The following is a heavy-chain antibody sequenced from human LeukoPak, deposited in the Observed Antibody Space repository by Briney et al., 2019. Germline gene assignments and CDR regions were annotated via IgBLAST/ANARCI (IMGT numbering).Heavy chain of an antibody. Sequence: ASVKVSCKASGYTFTSYYMHWVRQAPGQGLEWMGIINPSGGSTSYAQKLQGRVTMTRDTSTSTVYMELSSLRSEDTAVYYCARGGDYYDSRGGYFDYWGQGTLVTVSS. CDR3: ARGGDYYDSRGGYFDY. CDR2: INPSGGST. D-gene: IGHD3-22*01. J-gene: IGHJ4*02. CDR1: GYTFTSYY. V-gene: IGHV1-46*01.